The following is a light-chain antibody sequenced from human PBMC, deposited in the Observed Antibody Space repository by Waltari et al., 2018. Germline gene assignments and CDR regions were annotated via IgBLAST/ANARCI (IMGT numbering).Light chain of an antibody. V-gene: IGKV4-1*01. CDR2: WAS. CDR3: QQYYSSPWT. J-gene: IGKJ1*01. CDR1: QSVFYSPYNQNC. Sequence: DIVMTQSPDSLAVSLGERATIKCKSSQSVFYSPYNQNCLAWYQQKPGQPPELLCYWASTRESGVPDRFSGSGSGTDFTLTISSLQAEDVAFYYCQQYYSSPWTFGQGTKVEI.